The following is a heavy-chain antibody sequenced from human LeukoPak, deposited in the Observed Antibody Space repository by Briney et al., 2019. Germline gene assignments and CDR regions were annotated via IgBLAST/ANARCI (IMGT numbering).Heavy chain of an antibody. CDR2: IYTSGST. J-gene: IGHJ4*02. V-gene: IGHV4-4*07. CDR3: ARSKGMVRGVILDY. CDR1: GGSISNYY. D-gene: IGHD3-10*01. Sequence: RASETLSLTCTVSGGSISNYYWSWIRQPAGKGLEWIGRIYTSGSTNYNPSLKSRVTISVDTSKNQFSLKLSSVTAANTAVYYCARSKGMVRGVILDYWGQGTLVTVSS.